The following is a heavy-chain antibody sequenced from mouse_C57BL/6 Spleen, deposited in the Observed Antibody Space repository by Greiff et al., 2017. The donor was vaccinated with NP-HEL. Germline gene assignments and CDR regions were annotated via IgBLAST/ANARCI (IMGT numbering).Heavy chain of an antibody. Sequence: VQLVESGPELVKPGASVKISCKASGYAFSSSWMNWVKQRPGKGLEWIGRIYPGDGDTNYNGKFKVKATLTADKSSSTAYMQLSSLTSEDSAVYFCARYYYDYDAYAYWGQGTLVTVSA. CDR2: IYPGDGDT. CDR1: GYAFSSSW. D-gene: IGHD2-4*01. CDR3: ARYYYDYDAYAY. J-gene: IGHJ3*01. V-gene: IGHV1-82*01.